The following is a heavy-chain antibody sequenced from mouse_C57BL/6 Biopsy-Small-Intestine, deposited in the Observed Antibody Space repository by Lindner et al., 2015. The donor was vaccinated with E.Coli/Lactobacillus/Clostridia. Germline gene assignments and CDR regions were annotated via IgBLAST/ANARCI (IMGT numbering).Heavy chain of an antibody. Sequence: VQLQESGPELVKPGASMKISCRASGYAISSSWMNWVKQRPGKGLEWIGQIYPGDGDTNYNGKFKGKATLTADKSSSTAYMQLSSLTSEDSAVYFCAPEYGGFAHWGQGTLVTVSA. V-gene: IGHV1-80*01. CDR3: APEYGGFAH. J-gene: IGHJ3*01. D-gene: IGHD5-2*01. CDR2: IYPGDGDT. CDR1: GYAISSSW.